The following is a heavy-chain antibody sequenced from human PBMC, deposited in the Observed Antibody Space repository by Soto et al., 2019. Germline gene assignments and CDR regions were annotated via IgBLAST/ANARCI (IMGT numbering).Heavy chain of an antibody. CDR2: IYHSGRT. J-gene: IGHJ5*02. Sequence: SETLSLTCAVSGGSISSSNWWSWVRQPPGKGLEWIGEIYHSGRTNYNPSLKSRVTTSVDKSKNQFSLRLSSVTAADTAVYYCARAGVAARPGRFDPWGQGTLVTVSS. V-gene: IGHV4-4*02. CDR3: ARAGVAARPGRFDP. CDR1: GGSISSSNW. D-gene: IGHD6-6*01.